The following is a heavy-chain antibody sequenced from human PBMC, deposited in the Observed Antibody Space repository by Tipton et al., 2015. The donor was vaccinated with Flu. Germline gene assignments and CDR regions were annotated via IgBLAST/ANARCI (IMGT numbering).Heavy chain of an antibody. V-gene: IGHV4-4*07. CDR1: GGSISSYY. D-gene: IGHD3-3*01. CDR3: AGDLRFLEWFYGMDV. J-gene: IGHJ6*02. Sequence: TLSLTCTVSGGSISSYYWSWIRQPAGKGLEWIGRIYTSGSTNYNPSLKSRVTMSVDTSKNQFSLKLSSVTAADTAVYYCAGDLRFLEWFYGMDVWGQGTTVTVSS. CDR2: IYTSGST.